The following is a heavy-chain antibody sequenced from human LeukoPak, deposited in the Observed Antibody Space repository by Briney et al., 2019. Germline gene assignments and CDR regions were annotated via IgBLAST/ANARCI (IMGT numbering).Heavy chain of an antibody. CDR1: GFTFSSYG. Sequence: GGSLRLSCAASGFTFSSYGMSWVRQAPGKGLEWVSAISGSGGSTYYADSVKGRFTISRDNSKNTLYLQMNSLRAEDTAVYYCAKGWDYDILTGDHNWGQGTLVTVSS. CDR3: AKGWDYDILTGDHN. V-gene: IGHV3-23*01. D-gene: IGHD3-9*01. CDR2: ISGSGGST. J-gene: IGHJ4*02.